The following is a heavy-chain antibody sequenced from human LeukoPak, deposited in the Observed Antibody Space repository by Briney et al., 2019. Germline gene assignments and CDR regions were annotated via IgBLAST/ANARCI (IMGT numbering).Heavy chain of an antibody. CDR2: MNPNSGNT. D-gene: IGHD6-13*01. CDR1: GYTFTNYY. Sequence: ASVKVSCKTSGYTFTNYYIHWVRQATGQGLEWMGWMNPNSGNTGYAQKFQGRVTMTRNTSISTAYMELSSLRSEDTAVYYCARLAGSSSGDYWGQGTLVTVSS. CDR3: ARLAGSSSGDY. J-gene: IGHJ4*02. V-gene: IGHV1-8*02.